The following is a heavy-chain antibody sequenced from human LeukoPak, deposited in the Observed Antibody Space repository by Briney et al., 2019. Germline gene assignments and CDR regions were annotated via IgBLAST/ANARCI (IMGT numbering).Heavy chain of an antibody. D-gene: IGHD3-22*01. Sequence: PGGSLRLSCAASGFTFSSYWMHWVRQAPGKGLVWVSPIKSDGSTRYADSVKGRFTVSRDNAKNTVSLQMSSLRAEDTGVYYCARAPSEIGGYYPEYFRHWGQGTLVIVSS. CDR2: IKSDGST. J-gene: IGHJ1*01. CDR3: ARAPSEIGGYYPEYFRH. V-gene: IGHV3-74*01. CDR1: GFTFSSYW.